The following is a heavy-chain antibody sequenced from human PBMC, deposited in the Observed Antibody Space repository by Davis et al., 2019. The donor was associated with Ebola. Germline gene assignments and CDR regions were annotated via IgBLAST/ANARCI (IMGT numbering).Heavy chain of an antibody. Sequence: SVKVSCKASGGTFSSYAISWVRQAPGQGLEWMGGIIPIFGTANYAQKFQGRVTITADESTSTAYMELSSLRSEDTAVYYCARGGTMVRGVSDYWGQGTLVTVSS. V-gene: IGHV1-69*13. D-gene: IGHD3-10*01. CDR2: IIPIFGTA. CDR3: ARGGTMVRGVSDY. J-gene: IGHJ4*02. CDR1: GGTFSSYA.